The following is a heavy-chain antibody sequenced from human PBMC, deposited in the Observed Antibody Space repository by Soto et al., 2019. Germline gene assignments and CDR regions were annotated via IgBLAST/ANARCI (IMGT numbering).Heavy chain of an antibody. D-gene: IGHD2-8*01. V-gene: IGHV3-23*01. CDR1: GFSFSSFA. CDR3: AKKRGAMIYAISVYGMDV. Sequence: EVQLLESGGGFIHPGGSLRLSCAASGFSFSSFAMNWVRQAPGKGLEWVSIISGSADSTFYADSVKGRFTISRDNSKSTLYLQITSLRAEDTAVYYCAKKRGAMIYAISVYGMDVWGQGTTVTVSS. J-gene: IGHJ6*02. CDR2: ISGSADST.